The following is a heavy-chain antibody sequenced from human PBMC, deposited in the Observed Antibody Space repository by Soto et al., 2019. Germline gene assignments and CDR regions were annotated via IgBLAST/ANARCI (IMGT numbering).Heavy chain of an antibody. CDR1: GYTFTSYD. Sequence: QVQLVQSGAEVKKPGASVKVSCKASGYTFTSYDVNWVRQATGRGLEWMGWMNPNSGNTGYAQKFQGRVTMTRNTSISTAYMELSSLRSEDTAVYYCAREGYSYDNFDYWGQGTLVTVSS. D-gene: IGHD5-18*01. CDR3: AREGYSYDNFDY. CDR2: MNPNSGNT. V-gene: IGHV1-8*01. J-gene: IGHJ4*02.